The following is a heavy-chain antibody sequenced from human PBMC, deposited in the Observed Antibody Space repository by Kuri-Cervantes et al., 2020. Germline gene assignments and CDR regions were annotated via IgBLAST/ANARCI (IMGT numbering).Heavy chain of an antibody. Sequence: GESLKISCAASGFTFSSYGMHWVRQAPGKGLEWVSYISSSGSTIYYADSVKGRFTISRDNAKNSLYLQMNSLRAEDTAVYYCARAGGKDIVVVPAAMRPYYYYGMDVWGQGTTVTVSS. D-gene: IGHD2-2*01. CDR2: ISSSGSTI. J-gene: IGHJ6*02. CDR3: ARAGGKDIVVVPAAMRPYYYYGMDV. CDR1: GFTFSSYG. V-gene: IGHV3-48*04.